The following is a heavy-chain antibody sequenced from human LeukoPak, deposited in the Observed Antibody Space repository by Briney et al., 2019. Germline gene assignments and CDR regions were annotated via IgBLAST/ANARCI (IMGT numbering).Heavy chain of an antibody. CDR3: ARHGPGDSRSYPLDY. Sequence: NSSETLSLTCTVSGYSISSGYYWSWIRQPPGKRLEWIAYIYNSVTTNYNPSLKSRLTISVDTSENQISLKLSSVTAADTAVYYCARHGPGDSRSYPLDYWGQGTLVTVSS. CDR2: IYNSVTT. D-gene: IGHD3-10*01. CDR1: GYSISSGYY. V-gene: IGHV4-38-2*02. J-gene: IGHJ4*02.